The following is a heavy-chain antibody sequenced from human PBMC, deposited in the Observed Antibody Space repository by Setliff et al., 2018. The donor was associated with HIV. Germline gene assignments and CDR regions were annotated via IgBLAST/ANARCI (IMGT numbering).Heavy chain of an antibody. Sequence: PSETLSLTCTVPGGSISSHYWSWIRQPPGKGLEWIGYIYYSGSTNYNPSLKSRVTISVDTSKNQFSLKLSSVTAADTAVYYCARDIRTVVGMGFDPWGQGTLVTVSS. J-gene: IGHJ5*02. CDR3: ARDIRTVVGMGFDP. CDR1: GGSISSHY. CDR2: IYYSGST. D-gene: IGHD1-26*01. V-gene: IGHV4-59*11.